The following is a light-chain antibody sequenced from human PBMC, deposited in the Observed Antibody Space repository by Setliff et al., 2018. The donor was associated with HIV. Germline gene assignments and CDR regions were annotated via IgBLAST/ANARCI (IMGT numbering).Light chain of an antibody. CDR1: SGDVRDYY. CDR3: CSYLGTYSRV. V-gene: IGLV2-11*01. J-gene: IGLJ3*02. Sequence: QSVLTQPRSVSGSPGQSVTISCTGTSGDVRDYYVSWYQQHPGKVPKLLIYDLNKRPSGVPDRFSGSKSGNTASLTISGLQAEDEADYYCCSYLGTYSRVFGGGT. CDR2: DLN.